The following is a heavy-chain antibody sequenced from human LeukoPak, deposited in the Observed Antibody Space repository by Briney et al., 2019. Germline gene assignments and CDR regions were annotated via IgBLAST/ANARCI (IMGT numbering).Heavy chain of an antibody. D-gene: IGHD3-22*01. Sequence: GASEKVSCKASGGTFSSYAISWVRQAPGQGLEWMGRIIPIFGTANYAQKFQGRVTITTDESTSTAYMELSSLRSEDTAVYYCAASGYSTSPLDYWGQGTLVTVSS. V-gene: IGHV1-69*05. CDR3: AASGYSTSPLDY. CDR2: IIPIFGTA. J-gene: IGHJ4*02. CDR1: GGTFSSYA.